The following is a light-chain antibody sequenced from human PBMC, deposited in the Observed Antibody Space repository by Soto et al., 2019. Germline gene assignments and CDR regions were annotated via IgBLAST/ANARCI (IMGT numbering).Light chain of an antibody. CDR3: QQYNSYSQT. CDR2: DAS. V-gene: IGKV1-5*01. Sequence: DIQMTQSPSTLSASVGDRVTITCRASQSISSWLAWYQQKPGNAPKLLIYDASSLESGVPSRFSGSGSGTEFTLTISSLQHDDFATYYCQQYNSYSQTFGQGTKVEIK. CDR1: QSISSW. J-gene: IGKJ1*01.